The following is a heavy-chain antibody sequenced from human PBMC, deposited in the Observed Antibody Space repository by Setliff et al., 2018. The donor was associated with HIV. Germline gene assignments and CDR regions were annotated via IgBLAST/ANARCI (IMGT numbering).Heavy chain of an antibody. D-gene: IGHD3-16*01. CDR3: ARDRAYASFDY. J-gene: IGHJ4*02. CDR1: GFSLSNYW. Sequence: GGSLRLSCAGSGFSLSNYWMIWVRQAPGRGLEWVANIKQDGSEKDYVDSVKGRFTISRDNAKNSLYLQMNSLRAEDTAVYYCARDRAYASFDYWGQGALVTVSS. CDR2: IKQDGSEK. V-gene: IGHV3-7*03.